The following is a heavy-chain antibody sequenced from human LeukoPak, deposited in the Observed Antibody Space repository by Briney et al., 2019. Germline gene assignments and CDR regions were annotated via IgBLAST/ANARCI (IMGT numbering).Heavy chain of an antibody. CDR1: GGSISGYY. V-gene: IGHV4-59*08. CDR2: IDYTGST. D-gene: IGHD6-6*01. J-gene: IGHJ4*02. CDR3: ARYISSGLDY. Sequence: SETLSLTCTVSGGSISGYYWSWIRQPPGKGLEWIGHIDYTGSTSYNPSLKSRVTISVDTSKNQFSLKLSYVNAADTAVYYCARYISSGLDYWGQGTLVTVSS.